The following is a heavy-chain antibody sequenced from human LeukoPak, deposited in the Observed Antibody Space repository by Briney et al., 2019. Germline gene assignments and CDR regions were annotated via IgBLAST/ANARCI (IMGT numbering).Heavy chain of an antibody. J-gene: IGHJ6*02. CDR1: GGSISSYY. CDR2: IYYSGST. V-gene: IGHV4-59*08. Sequence: SSETLSLTCTVSGGSISSYYWSWIRQPPGKGLEWIGYIYYSGSTNYNPSLKSRVTISVDTSKNQFSLKLSSVTAADTAVYYCARQALSGSRDGYNLNYYYYYGMDVWGQGTTVTVSS. CDR3: ARQALSGSRDGYNLNYYYYYGMDV. D-gene: IGHD5-24*01.